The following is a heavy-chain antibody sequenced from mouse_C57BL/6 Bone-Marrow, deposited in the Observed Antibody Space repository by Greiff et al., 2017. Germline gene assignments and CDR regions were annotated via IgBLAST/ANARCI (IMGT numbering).Heavy chain of an antibody. CDR3: ARYAPYGHYYAMDY. J-gene: IGHJ4*01. Sequence: VKLQQPGAELVKPGASVKLSCKASSYTFTSYWMHWVKQRPGRGLEWIGRIDPNSGGTKYNEKFKSKATLTVDKPSSTAYMQLSSLTSEDSAVYYCARYAPYGHYYAMDYWGQGTSVTVSS. CDR1: SYTFTSYW. V-gene: IGHV1-72*01. D-gene: IGHD2-10*02. CDR2: IDPNSGGT.